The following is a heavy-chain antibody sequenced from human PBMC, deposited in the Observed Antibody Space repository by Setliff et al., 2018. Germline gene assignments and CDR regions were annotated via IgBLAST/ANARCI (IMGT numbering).Heavy chain of an antibody. CDR2: IYTDGTP. J-gene: IGHJ6*02. D-gene: IGHD2-8*01. CDR1: GASLRSGSNY. Sequence: SETLSLTCTVSGASLRSGSNYWGWFRQPAGKGLEWVGRIYTDGTPNYNPSLKSRVSISADTSMNHFSLRMTSVSAADTAVYYCAKEHVVISFVTNTHHHYGMVVWGQGTTVTVSS. CDR3: AKEHVVISFVTNTHHHYGMVV. V-gene: IGHV4-61*02.